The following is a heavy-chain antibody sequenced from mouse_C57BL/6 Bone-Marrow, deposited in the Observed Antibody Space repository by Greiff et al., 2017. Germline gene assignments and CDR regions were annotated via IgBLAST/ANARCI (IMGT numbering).Heavy chain of an antibody. D-gene: IGHD2-2*01. V-gene: IGHV3-6*01. CDR1: GYSITSGYY. J-gene: IGHJ3*01. Sequence: EVKLQESGPGLVKPSQSLSLTCSVTGYSITSGYYWNWIRQFPGNKLEWMGYISYDGSNNYNPSLKNRISITRDTSKNQFFLKLNSVTTEDTATYYCARGVTPWFAYWGQGTLVTVSA. CDR3: ARGVTPWFAY. CDR2: ISYDGSN.